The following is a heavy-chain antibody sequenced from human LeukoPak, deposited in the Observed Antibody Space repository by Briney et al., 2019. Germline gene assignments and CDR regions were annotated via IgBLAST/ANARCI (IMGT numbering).Heavy chain of an antibody. CDR1: GGTFSSYA. CDR2: IIPIFGTA. J-gene: IGHJ3*02. CDR3: ARVGYCSSTSCYTDAFDI. V-gene: IGHV1-69*13. Sequence: ASVKVSCKASGGTFSSYAISWVRQAPGQGLEWMGGIIPIFGTANYAQKFQGRVTITADEPTSTAYMELSSLRSEDTAVYYCARVGYCSSTSCYTDAFDIWGQGTMVTVSS. D-gene: IGHD2-2*02.